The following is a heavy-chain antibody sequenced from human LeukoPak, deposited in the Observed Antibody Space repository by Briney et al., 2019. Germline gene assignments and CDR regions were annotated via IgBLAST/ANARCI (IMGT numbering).Heavy chain of an antibody. CDR1: GFTFSTYS. Sequence: AGGSLRLSCAASGFTFSTYSMNWVRQAPGKGLEWVSYITSRSGTIHYADSVKGRFTISRDNAKNSLYLQIKSLRAEDTAVYYCARDRGIVGSFDYWGQGTLVTVSS. V-gene: IGHV3-48*04. D-gene: IGHD3-22*01. CDR2: ITSRSGTI. CDR3: ARDRGIVGSFDY. J-gene: IGHJ4*02.